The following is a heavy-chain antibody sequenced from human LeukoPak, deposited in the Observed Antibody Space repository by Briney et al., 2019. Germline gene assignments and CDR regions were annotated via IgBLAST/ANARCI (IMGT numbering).Heavy chain of an antibody. D-gene: IGHD4-23*01. J-gene: IGHJ4*02. CDR1: GFTFSSYA. Sequence: GGSLRLSCAASGFTFSSYAMSWVRQAPGKGLEWVSLIYSGGTTYYADSVKGRFTISRDNSKNTSYLQMNSLRAEDTAVYYCARRAGGYSHPYDYWGQGILVTVSS. CDR3: ARRAGGYSHPYDY. CDR2: IYSGGTT. V-gene: IGHV3-53*01.